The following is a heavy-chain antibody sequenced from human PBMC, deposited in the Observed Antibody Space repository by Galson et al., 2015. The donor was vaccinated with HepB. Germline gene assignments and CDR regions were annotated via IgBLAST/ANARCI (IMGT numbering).Heavy chain of an antibody. J-gene: IGHJ4*02. CDR2: IIPILGIA. CDR1: GGTFSSYA. CDR3: ARAGGMATITGYFDY. V-gene: IGHV1-69*10. D-gene: IGHD5-24*01. Sequence: SVKVSCKASGGTFSSYAISWVRQAPGQGLEWMGGIIPILGIANYAQKFQGRVTITADKSTSTAYMELSSLRSEDTAVYYCARAGGMATITGYFDYWGQGTLVTVSS.